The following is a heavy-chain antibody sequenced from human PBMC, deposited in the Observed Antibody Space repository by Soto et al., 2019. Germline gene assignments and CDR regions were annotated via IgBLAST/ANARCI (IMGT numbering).Heavy chain of an antibody. V-gene: IGHV5-10-1*01. J-gene: IGHJ4*02. CDR2: INPDDSHT. CDR3: ARGHGWVDY. D-gene: IGHD6-19*01. Sequence: EVQLVPSGAEVKKPGESLRMSCGLSGYTITNNWITWVRQMPGKGLEWMGRINPDDSHTNYSPSFQGHVTISADKSISTVYLQWSSLKASDTAMYYCARGHGWVDYWGQGTLVTVSS. CDR1: GYTITNNW.